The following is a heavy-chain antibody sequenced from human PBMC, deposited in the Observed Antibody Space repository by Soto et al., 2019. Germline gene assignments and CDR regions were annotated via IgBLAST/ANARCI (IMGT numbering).Heavy chain of an antibody. CDR3: AHKGGRGAGMDV. V-gene: IGHV2-5*02. CDR1: GFSVSTSGVG. CDR2: IYWDDDK. Sequence: QITLKESGPPLVKPTQTLTLTCTFSGFSVSTSGVGVAWIRQPPGKALEWLALIYWDDDKRYRPFLQSRVTITKDPSKNQVVLTMTNMDPVDTATYYCAHKGGRGAGMDVWGQGTTVTVSS. D-gene: IGHD2-15*01. J-gene: IGHJ6*02.